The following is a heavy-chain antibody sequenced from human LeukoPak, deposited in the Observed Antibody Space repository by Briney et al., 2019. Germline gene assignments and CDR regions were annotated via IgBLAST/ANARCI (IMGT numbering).Heavy chain of an antibody. CDR1: GFTFSDYY. CDR2: ISSSSSYT. Sequence: GGSLRLSCAASGFTFSDYYMSWIRQAPGKGLEWVSYISSSSSYTNYADSVKGRFTISRDNAKNSLYLQMNSLRAEDTAVYYCARDHTVRGVRGHWFDPWGQGTLVTVSS. D-gene: IGHD3-10*01. J-gene: IGHJ5*02. V-gene: IGHV3-11*06. CDR3: ARDHTVRGVRGHWFDP.